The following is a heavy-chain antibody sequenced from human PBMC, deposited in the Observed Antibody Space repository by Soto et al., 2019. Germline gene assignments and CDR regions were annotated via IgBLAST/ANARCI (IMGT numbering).Heavy chain of an antibody. CDR3: AKDAPITGTVDY. CDR1: GFTFSSYG. D-gene: IGHD1-20*01. J-gene: IGHJ4*02. CDR2: ISYDGSNK. V-gene: IGHV3-30*18. Sequence: VGSLRLSCAASGFTFSSYGMHWVRQAPGKGLEWVAVISYDGSNKYYADSVKGRFTISRDNSKNTLYLQMNSLRAEDTAVYYCAKDAPITGTVDYWGQGTLVTVSS.